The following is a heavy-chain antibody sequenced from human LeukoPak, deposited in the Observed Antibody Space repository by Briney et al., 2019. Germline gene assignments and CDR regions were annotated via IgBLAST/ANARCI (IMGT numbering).Heavy chain of an antibody. CDR3: ARAGYSSGWPLFDY. D-gene: IGHD6-19*01. Sequence: PSETLSLTCTVSGGSISSYYWSWIRQPPGKGLEWIGYIYYSGSTNYNPSLKSRVTISVDTSKNQFSLKLSSVTAADTAVYYCARAGYSSGWPLFDYWGQGTLVTVSS. V-gene: IGHV4-59*01. CDR1: GGSISSYY. J-gene: IGHJ4*02. CDR2: IYYSGST.